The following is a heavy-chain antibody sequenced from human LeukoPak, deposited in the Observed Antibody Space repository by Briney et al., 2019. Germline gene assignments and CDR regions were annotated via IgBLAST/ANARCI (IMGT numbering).Heavy chain of an antibody. J-gene: IGHJ4*02. V-gene: IGHV4-59*08. CDR1: GGSISSYY. Sequence: SETLSLTCTVAGGSISSYYWSWIRQPPGKGLEWIGYIYYSGSTNYNPSLKSRVTISLDTSKNQFSLKLSSVTAADTAVYYCAGHHPRNTVDFWGQGTLVTVSS. D-gene: IGHD2/OR15-2a*01. CDR3: AGHHPRNTVDF. CDR2: IYYSGST.